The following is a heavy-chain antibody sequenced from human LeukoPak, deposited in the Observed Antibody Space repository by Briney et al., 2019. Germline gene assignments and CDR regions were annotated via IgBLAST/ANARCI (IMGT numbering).Heavy chain of an antibody. CDR3: ARGSGWYPRYYYYGMDV. D-gene: IGHD6-19*01. V-gene: IGHV6-1*01. J-gene: IGHJ6*02. Sequence: PSQTLSLTCAISGDSVSSNSAAWNWIRQSPSRGLEWLGRTYYRSKWYNDYAVSVKSRITINPDTSKNQFSLQLSSVTPEDTAVYYCARGSGWYPRYYYYGMDVWGQGTTVTVSS. CDR2: TYYRSKWYN. CDR1: GDSVSSNSAA.